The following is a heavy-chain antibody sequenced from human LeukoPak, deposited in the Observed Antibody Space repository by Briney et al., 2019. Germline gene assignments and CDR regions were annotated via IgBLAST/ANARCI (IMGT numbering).Heavy chain of an antibody. Sequence: GASVKVSCKASGYTFTGYYMHWVRQAPGQGLEWMGWINPNSGGTNYAQKFQGRVTMTRDTSISTAYMELSRLRADDTAVYYCARVHIIQLWPRFDYWGQGTLVTVSS. D-gene: IGHD5-18*01. V-gene: IGHV1-2*02. CDR2: INPNSGGT. CDR1: GYTFTGYY. CDR3: ARVHIIQLWPRFDY. J-gene: IGHJ4*02.